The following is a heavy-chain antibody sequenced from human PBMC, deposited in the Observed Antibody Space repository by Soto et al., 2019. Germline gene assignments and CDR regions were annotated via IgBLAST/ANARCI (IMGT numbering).Heavy chain of an antibody. CDR2: IYWDDEK. CDR1: GLSLSTSGAG. CDR3: APSPAVSWSYYCHGMDV. V-gene: IGHV2-5*02. J-gene: IGHJ6*02. D-gene: IGHD3-3*01. Sequence: QITLKESGPTLVKPTQPLTLTCTFSGLSLSTSGAGVGWIRQPPGKALEWLALIYWDDEKGYSPSQNSRLTIRKDTPQNQVVHTMTTMDPVDTATDYCAPSPAVSWSYYCHGMDVWGQGTTVTVSS.